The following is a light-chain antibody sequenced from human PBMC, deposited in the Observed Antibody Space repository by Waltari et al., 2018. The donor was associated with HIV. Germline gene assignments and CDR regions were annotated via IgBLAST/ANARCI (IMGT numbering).Light chain of an antibody. J-gene: IGKJ4*01. Sequence: EIVLTQSPATLSLSPGETATLSCMASQSVGIYLAWYQQKPGQAPRLLIYDTSNRATGIPARFSGSGSGTDFTLTIGSLEPEDFAVYYCQQRNTWPLTFGGGTKVEIK. CDR2: DTS. CDR1: QSVGIY. CDR3: QQRNTWPLT. V-gene: IGKV3-11*01.